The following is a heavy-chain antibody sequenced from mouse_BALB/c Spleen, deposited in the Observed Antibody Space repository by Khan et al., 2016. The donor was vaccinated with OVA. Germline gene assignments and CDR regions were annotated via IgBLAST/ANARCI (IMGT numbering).Heavy chain of an antibody. V-gene: IGHV3-2*02. D-gene: IGHD1-1*01. CDR1: GYSITSGYA. J-gene: IGHJ2*01. CDR2: ISYSGVT. Sequence: VQLQQSGPGLAKPSQSLSLTCTVTGYSITSGYAWNWIRQFPGNKLEWMGYISYSGVTSYTPFLKSRISITRDTSKNQFFLQLNSVTTEDTAAYFCARGNYYGYYFDYWGQGTTLTVSS. CDR3: ARGNYYGYYFDY.